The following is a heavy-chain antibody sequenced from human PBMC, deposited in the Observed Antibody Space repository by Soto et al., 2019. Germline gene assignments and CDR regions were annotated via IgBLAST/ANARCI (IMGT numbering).Heavy chain of an antibody. Sequence: QVQLVQSGAEVKKPGASVTVSCKVSGYTFTSYGITWVRQAPGQGLEWMGWISTYNGKTNYLQKLQRRVPMTTDTSPSTAYTELRSPRSDDTAVYYCARDVGNGYGYGYGYWGQGTLVTVSS. CDR1: GYTFTSYG. CDR3: ARDVGNGYGYGYGY. V-gene: IGHV1-18*01. J-gene: IGHJ4*02. CDR2: ISTYNGKT. D-gene: IGHD5-18*01.